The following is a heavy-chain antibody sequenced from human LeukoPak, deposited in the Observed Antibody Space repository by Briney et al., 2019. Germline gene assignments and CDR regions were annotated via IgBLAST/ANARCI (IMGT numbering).Heavy chain of an antibody. V-gene: IGHV3-74*01. Sequence: PGGSLRLSCAASGFTFSSYWMHWVRQAPGKGLVWVSRINSDGSSTSYADFVKRRFIISRANAKNTLYLQINSLRAEDTAVYYCARVRGYCSGGSCYRDLAFDIWGQGTMVTVSS. CDR3: ARVRGYCSGGSCYRDLAFDI. CDR2: INSDGSST. CDR1: GFTFSSYW. D-gene: IGHD2-15*01. J-gene: IGHJ3*02.